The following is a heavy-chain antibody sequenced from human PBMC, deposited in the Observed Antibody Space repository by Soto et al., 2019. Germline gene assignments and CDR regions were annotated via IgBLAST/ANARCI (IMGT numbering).Heavy chain of an antibody. Sequence: LRLSCAASGFTFSSYAMSWVRQAPGKGLEWVSAISGSGGSTYYADSVKGRFTISRDNSKNTLYLQMNSLRAEDTAVYYCANMGMTTRAELGFDYWGQGTLVTVSS. J-gene: IGHJ4*02. CDR1: GFTFSSYA. CDR3: ANMGMTTRAELGFDY. CDR2: ISGSGGST. D-gene: IGHD4-17*01. V-gene: IGHV3-23*01.